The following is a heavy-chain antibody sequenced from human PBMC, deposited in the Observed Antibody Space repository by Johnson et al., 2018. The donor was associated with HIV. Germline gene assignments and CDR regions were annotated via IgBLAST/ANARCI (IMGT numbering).Heavy chain of an antibody. J-gene: IGHJ3*02. CDR2: IRSKANSYAT. D-gene: IGHD6-19*01. Sequence: QLVESGGGLVKPGGSLRLSCAASGFTFSDYYMSWIRQAPGKGLEWVGRIRSKANSYATAYAASVKGRFTISRDDSKNTAYLQMNSLKTEDTAVYYCTSGKSWLAVDAFDIWGQGTMVTVSS. CDR3: TSGKSWLAVDAFDI. V-gene: IGHV3-73*01. CDR1: GFTFSDYY.